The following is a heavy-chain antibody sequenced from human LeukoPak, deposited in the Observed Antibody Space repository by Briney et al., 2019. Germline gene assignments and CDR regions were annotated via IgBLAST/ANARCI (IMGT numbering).Heavy chain of an antibody. CDR3: ARYGFSSVWQGGWHAFDI. J-gene: IGHJ3*02. D-gene: IGHD6-25*01. CDR2: INPNSGGT. V-gene: IGHV1-2*02. CDR1: GYTFTGYY. Sequence: ASVKVSCKASGYTFTGYYMHWVRQAPGQGLEWMGWINPNSGGTNYAQKFQGRVTIPRDMSTSTVYMDLSSLRSEDTAVYYCARYGFSSVWQGGWHAFDIWGQGTLVTVSS.